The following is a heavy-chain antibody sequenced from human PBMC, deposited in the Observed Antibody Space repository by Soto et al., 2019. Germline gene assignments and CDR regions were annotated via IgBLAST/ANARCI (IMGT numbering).Heavy chain of an antibody. D-gene: IGHD2-15*01. Sequence: PGGSLRLSCTASGFTFGDYAMSWVRQAPGKGLEWVGFIRIKAYGGTTEYAASVKGRFTISRDDSKSIAYLQMNSLKTEDTAVYYCTRVGIMGCSGGSCYSSYYYGMDVWGQGTTVTVSS. CDR3: TRVGIMGCSGGSCYSSYYYGMDV. CDR1: GFTFGDYA. V-gene: IGHV3-49*04. CDR2: IRIKAYGGTT. J-gene: IGHJ6*02.